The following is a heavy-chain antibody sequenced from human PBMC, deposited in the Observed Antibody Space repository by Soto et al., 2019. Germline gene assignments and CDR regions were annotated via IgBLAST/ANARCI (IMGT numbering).Heavy chain of an antibody. J-gene: IGHJ4*02. Sequence: GGSLRLSCAASGFTFSNAWMNWVRQAPGKGLEWVGRIKSKTDGGTTDYAAPVKGRFTISRDDSKNTLYLQMNSLKTEDTAVYFCTTDQSHYYDSSGYYLTYDWGQGTLVTVSS. V-gene: IGHV3-15*07. CDR1: GFTFSNAW. CDR3: TTDQSHYYDSSGYYLTYD. CDR2: IKSKTDGGTT. D-gene: IGHD3-22*01.